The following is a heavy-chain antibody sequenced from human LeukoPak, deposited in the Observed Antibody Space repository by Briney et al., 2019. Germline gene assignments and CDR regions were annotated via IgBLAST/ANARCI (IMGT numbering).Heavy chain of an antibody. CDR1: GGSFSGYY. V-gene: IGHV4-34*01. D-gene: IGHD6-19*01. J-gene: IGHJ3*02. Sequence: SETLSLTCAVYGGSFSGYYWSWIHQPPGKGLEWIGEINHSGSTNYNPSLKSRVTISVDTSKNQFSLKLSSVTAADTAVYYCVFSSGWRKNAFDIWGQGTMVTVSS. CDR2: INHSGST. CDR3: VFSSGWRKNAFDI.